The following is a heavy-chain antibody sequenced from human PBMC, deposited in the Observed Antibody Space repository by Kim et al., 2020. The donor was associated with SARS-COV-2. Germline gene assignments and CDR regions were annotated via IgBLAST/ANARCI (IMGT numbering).Heavy chain of an antibody. J-gene: IGHJ4*02. Sequence: SETLSLTCTVSGGSISSYYWSWIRQPPGKGLEWIGYIYYSGSTNYNPSLKSRVTISVDTSKNQFSLKLSSVTAADTAVYYCARGVMVRSYFDYWGQGTLVTVSS. V-gene: IGHV4-59*01. D-gene: IGHD3-16*01. CDR2: IYYSGST. CDR3: ARGVMVRSYFDY. CDR1: GGSISSYY.